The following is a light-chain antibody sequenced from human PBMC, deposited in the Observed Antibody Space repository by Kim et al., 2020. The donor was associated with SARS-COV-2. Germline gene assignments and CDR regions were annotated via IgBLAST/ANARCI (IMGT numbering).Light chain of an antibody. CDR3: QQYKAT. CDR2: DAS. Sequence: DIQMTQSPSTLSASVGDRVTITCRASQSISSWLAWYQQKPGKAPKLLIYDASSLESGVPSRFSGSGSGTEFTLTISSLQPDDFATYYCQQYKATFGQGTKVEIK. J-gene: IGKJ1*01. CDR1: QSISSW. V-gene: IGKV1-5*01.